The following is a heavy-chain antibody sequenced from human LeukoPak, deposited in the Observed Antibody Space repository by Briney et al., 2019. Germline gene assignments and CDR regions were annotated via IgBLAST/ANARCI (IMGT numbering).Heavy chain of an antibody. CDR3: ARDRSGWYHDAFDI. Sequence: SQTLSLTCTVSGGSISSGGYYWSWIRQHPGKGLEWIGYIYYSGSTYYNPSLKSRVTISVDKSKNQFSLNLNSVTAADTAVYYCARDRSGWYHDAFDIWGQGTMVTVSS. D-gene: IGHD6-19*01. V-gene: IGHV4-31*03. J-gene: IGHJ3*02. CDR1: GGSISSGGYY. CDR2: IYYSGST.